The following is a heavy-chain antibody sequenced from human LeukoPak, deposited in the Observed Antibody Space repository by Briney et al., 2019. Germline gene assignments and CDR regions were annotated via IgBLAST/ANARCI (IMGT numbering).Heavy chain of an antibody. Sequence: PGGSLRLSCAASGFTFSSYAMSWVRQAPGKGLEWVSAISGSGGSTYYADSVKGRFTISRDNSKNTLYLQMNSLRAEDTAVYYCARVKTGELFYFDYWGQGTLVTVSS. V-gene: IGHV3-23*01. CDR3: ARVKTGELFYFDY. J-gene: IGHJ4*02. D-gene: IGHD3-10*01. CDR1: GFTFSSYA. CDR2: ISGSGGST.